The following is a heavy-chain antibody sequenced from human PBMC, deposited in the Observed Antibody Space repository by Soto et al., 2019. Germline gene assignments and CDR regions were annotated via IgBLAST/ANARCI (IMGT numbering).Heavy chain of an antibody. CDR3: AREMNSRYYYYGMDV. D-gene: IGHD6-13*01. CDR1: GGTFSSYA. CDR2: IIPIFGTA. V-gene: IGHV1-69*13. J-gene: IGHJ6*02. Sequence: ASVKVSCKASGGTFSSYAISWVRQAPGQGLEWMGGIIPIFGTANYAQKFQGRVTITADESTSTAYMELSSLRSEDTAVYYCAREMNSRYYYYGMDVWGQGTTVTVS.